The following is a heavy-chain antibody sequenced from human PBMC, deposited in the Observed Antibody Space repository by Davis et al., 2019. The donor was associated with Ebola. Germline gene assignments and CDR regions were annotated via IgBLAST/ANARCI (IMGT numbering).Heavy chain of an antibody. V-gene: IGHV7-4-1*02. CDR1: GYTFTSYA. Sequence: AASVKVSCKASGYTFTSYAMNWVRQAPGQGLEWMGWINTNTGNPTYAQGFTGRFVFSLDTSVSTAYLQISSLKAEDTAVYYCARGDRTVTKGDYFDYWGQGTLVTVSS. J-gene: IGHJ4*02. CDR2: INTNTGNP. D-gene: IGHD4-17*01. CDR3: ARGDRTVTKGDYFDY.